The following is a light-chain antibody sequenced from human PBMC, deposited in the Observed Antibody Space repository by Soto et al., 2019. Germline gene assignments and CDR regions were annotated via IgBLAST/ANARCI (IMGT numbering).Light chain of an antibody. CDR1: SSDIGGYDY. CDR3: SSYAGSNNVV. J-gene: IGLJ3*02. CDR2: EVN. V-gene: IGLV2-8*01. Sequence: QSALTQPPSASGSPGQSVTISCTGTSSDIGGYDYVSWYQQHPGKAPKLIIYEVNKRPSGVPDRFSGSKSGNTASLIVSGLQAEDEADYYCSSYAGSNNVVFAGGTKVTGL.